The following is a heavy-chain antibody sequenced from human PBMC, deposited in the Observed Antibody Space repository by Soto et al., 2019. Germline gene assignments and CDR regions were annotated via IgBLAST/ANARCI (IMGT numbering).Heavy chain of an antibody. V-gene: IGHV3-15*01. CDR1: GHTFSNAW. D-gene: IGHD1-1*01. J-gene: IGHJ1*01. Sequence: EVQLVESGGDVVEPGGSLRLSCVTSGHTFSNAWMSWVRQAPGKGLEWVGRIKSKTDGGTTDYAAPVKGRFTISREDSKRTLYFQMSSLETDDTAVYYCFTISRSSPWGGWCQGTLGTVSS. CDR3: FTISRSSPWGG. CDR2: IKSKTDGGTT.